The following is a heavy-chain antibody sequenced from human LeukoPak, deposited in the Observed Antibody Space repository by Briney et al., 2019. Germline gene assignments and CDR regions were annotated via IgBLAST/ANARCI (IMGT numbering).Heavy chain of an antibody. Sequence: GSLKISCKGSGYSFTSYLVGWGGQIPGESLEWMGIIYPGDSDTRYSPSFQGQVTISADKSISTAYLQWSSLKASDTAMYYCARHSSGYWYWGQGTLVTVSS. J-gene: IGHJ4*02. CDR3: ARHSSGYWY. V-gene: IGHV5-51*01. CDR2: IYPGDSDT. D-gene: IGHD3-22*01. CDR1: GYSFTSYL.